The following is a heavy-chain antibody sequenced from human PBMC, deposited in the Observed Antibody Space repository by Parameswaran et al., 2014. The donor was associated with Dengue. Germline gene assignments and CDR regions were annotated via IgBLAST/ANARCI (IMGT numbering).Heavy chain of an antibody. D-gene: IGHD3-10*01. CDR2: IYWDDDK. J-gene: IGHJ4*02. CDR3: ARRRYGSEFDS. Sequence: PGKALEWLALIYWDDDKWYSPSLRSRLTITKDTSKNQVVLTMTNMDPVDTATYYCARRRYGSEFDSWGQGTLVTVSS. V-gene: IGHV2-5*02.